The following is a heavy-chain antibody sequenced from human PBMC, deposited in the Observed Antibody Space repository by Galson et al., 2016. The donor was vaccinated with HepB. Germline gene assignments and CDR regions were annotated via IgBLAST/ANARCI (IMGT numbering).Heavy chain of an antibody. V-gene: IGHV5-51*01. D-gene: IGHD3-22*01. CDR2: IYPGDSDT. J-gene: IGHJ6*02. CDR3: ARSNDTYYYDSRVYYKYAMDV. Sequence: QSGAEVKKPGQSLKISCKGFGYSFANYWIGWVRQMPGKGLEWMGIIYPGDSDTTYSPPFQGQVTISADKSISTAYLQWSSLKASDTAMYYGARSNDTYYYDSRVYYKYAMDVWGQGTTVTVSS. CDR1: GYSFANYW.